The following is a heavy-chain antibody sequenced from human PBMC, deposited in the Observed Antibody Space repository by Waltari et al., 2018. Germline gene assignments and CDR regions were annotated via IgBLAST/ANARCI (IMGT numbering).Heavy chain of an antibody. D-gene: IGHD5-18*01. J-gene: IGHJ4*02. CDR2: IHISGST. Sequence: QVHLQESGPGLVRPSQTLSLPCNVSGASISSGTFYWNWIRQPAGKGPEWIGRIHISGSTNYSPSLKSRVTISVDTSNNQFSLKLTSVTAADTAVYYCARGIAKGGYGAVDYWGQGRLVTVSS. CDR3: ARGIAKGGYGAVDY. CDR1: GASISSGTFY. V-gene: IGHV4-61*02.